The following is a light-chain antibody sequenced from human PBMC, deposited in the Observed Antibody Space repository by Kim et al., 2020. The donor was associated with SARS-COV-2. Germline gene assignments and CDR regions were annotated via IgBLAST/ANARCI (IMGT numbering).Light chain of an antibody. Sequence: QSALTQPASVSGSPGQSITISCTGTSSDVGANNFVCWYQQHPGKAPKLMIYDVSERPSGVSYRFSGSKSGNTASLTISGLQAEDEADYYCASYTSSSTYVFGTGTKVTVL. J-gene: IGLJ1*01. CDR1: SSDVGANNF. V-gene: IGLV2-14*01. CDR2: DVS. CDR3: ASYTSSSTYV.